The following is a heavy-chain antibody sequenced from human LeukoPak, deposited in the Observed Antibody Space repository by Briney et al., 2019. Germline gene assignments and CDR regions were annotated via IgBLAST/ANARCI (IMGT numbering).Heavy chain of an antibody. D-gene: IGHD2-21*02. V-gene: IGHV5-51*01. J-gene: IGHJ3*02. CDR3: ARWVTADRGKKDAFDI. CDR2: IYPGDSDT. Sequence: GASLQISCTASGSIFTTYWIGWGRPLPGKGVEWMGIIYPGDSDTRYSPSFEGQVTISADKSISTAYLQWSSLKASDTAIYHCARWVTADRGKKDAFDIWGQGTMVTVSS. CDR1: GSIFTTYW.